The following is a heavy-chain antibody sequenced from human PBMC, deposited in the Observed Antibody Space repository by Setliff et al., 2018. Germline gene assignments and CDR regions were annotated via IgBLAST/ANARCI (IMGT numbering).Heavy chain of an antibody. J-gene: IGHJ4*02. CDR2: ISGYNGNT. CDR1: GFTFKTYS. CDR3: ATFRGYTYGYDY. Sequence: ASVKVSCKASGFTFKTYSFSWIRQAPGQGLEWVGWISGYNGNTIYAQNFQGRVTMTTDASTSTAYMELRSLGSDDTAVYYCATFRGYTYGYDYWGQGTLVTVSS. V-gene: IGHV1-18*01. D-gene: IGHD5-18*01.